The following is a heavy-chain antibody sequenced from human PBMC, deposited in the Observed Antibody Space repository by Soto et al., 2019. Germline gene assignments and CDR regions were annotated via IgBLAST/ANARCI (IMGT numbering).Heavy chain of an antibody. CDR2: MNPNSGNT. Sequence: VSVKVSWEASGYTFTSYDLNWARQATGQGLERMGWMNPNSGNTGYAQKFQGRVTMTRNTSISTAYMELSSLRSEDTAVYYCARVLSWASYYDFWSGYYNYYYYGMDVWGQGTTVTVSS. CDR1: GYTFTSYD. J-gene: IGHJ6*01. CDR3: ARVLSWASYYDFWSGYYNYYYYGMDV. D-gene: IGHD3-3*01. V-gene: IGHV1-8*01.